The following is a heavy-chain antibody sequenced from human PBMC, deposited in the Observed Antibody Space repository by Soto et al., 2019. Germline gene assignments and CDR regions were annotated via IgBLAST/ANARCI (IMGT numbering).Heavy chain of an antibody. D-gene: IGHD5-12*01. CDR1: GFTFSSYA. Sequence: GGSLRLSCAASGFTFSSYAMSWVRQAPGKGLEWVSAISGSGGSTYYADSVKGRFTISRDNSKNTLYLQMNSLRAEDTAVYYCASPLGWLRGSSYVKADYWGQGTLVTVSS. CDR3: ASPLGWLRGSSYVKADY. J-gene: IGHJ4*02. CDR2: ISGSGGST. V-gene: IGHV3-23*01.